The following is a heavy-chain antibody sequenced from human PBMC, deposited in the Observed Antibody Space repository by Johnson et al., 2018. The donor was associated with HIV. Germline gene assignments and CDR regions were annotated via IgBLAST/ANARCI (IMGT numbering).Heavy chain of an antibody. CDR2: SRNKANTYTT. V-gene: IGHV3-72*01. CDR3: ARDGYSGGFDI. D-gene: IGHD2-21*01. CDR1: GFTFSDHY. Sequence: VQLVESGGGLVQPGGSLRLSCEASGFTFSDHYMDWVRQAPGKGLERVGRSRNKANTYTTEYAVSVKGRFTISRDDSKNSLYLQMNSLKTEDTAVYYCARDGYSGGFDIWGQGTMVTVSS. J-gene: IGHJ3*02.